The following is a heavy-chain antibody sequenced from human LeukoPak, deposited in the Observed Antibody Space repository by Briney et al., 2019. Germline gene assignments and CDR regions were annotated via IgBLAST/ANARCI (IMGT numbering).Heavy chain of an antibody. J-gene: IGHJ4*02. CDR3: TKGTWGNPFDY. D-gene: IGHD7-27*01. CDR2: ITWNSDTI. V-gene: IGHV3-9*01. CDR1: GFTFDVYT. Sequence: GGSLRLSCTASGFTFDVYTMHWVRQVPGKGLEWVSAITWNSDTIDYAASVKGRFTISRDNAKNSLYLQMNSLRVEDTALYYCTKGTWGNPFDYWGQGTLVTVSS.